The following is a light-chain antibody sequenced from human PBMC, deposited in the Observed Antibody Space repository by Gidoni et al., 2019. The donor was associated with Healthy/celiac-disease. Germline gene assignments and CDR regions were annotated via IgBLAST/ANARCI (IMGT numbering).Light chain of an antibody. V-gene: IGLV3-21*02. CDR2: DDS. J-gene: IGLJ2*01. CDR1: HLGSKS. CDR3: QLWDSSSDHVV. Sequence: SYVLTQPTSVSVDPGQTASITGWGNHLGSKSVHWYQQKPGPAPVLVVYDDSVRPSGIPGRFPGSNSGTTATLTSRRVEAGDEADYSCQLWDSSSDHVVFGGGTKLTVL.